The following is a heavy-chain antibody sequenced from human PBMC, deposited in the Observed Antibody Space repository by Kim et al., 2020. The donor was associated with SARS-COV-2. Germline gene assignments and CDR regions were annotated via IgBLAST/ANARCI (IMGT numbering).Heavy chain of an antibody. D-gene: IGHD6-19*01. V-gene: IGHV4-59*01. CDR3: ARDIAVAGATYYFDY. J-gene: IGHJ4*02. Sequence: HSLKSRVTISVDTSKNQFSLKMTSVTAADTAVYYCARDIAVAGATYYFDYWGQGTLVTVSS.